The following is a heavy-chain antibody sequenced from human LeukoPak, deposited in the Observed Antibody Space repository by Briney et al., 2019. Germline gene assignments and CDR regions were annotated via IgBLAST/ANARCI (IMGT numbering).Heavy chain of an antibody. CDR1: GFTFSSYA. Sequence: GGSLRLSCAASGFTFSSYAMSWVRQAPGKGLEWVSAIRGSGGSTYYADSVKGRFTISRDNSKNTLYLQMNSLRAEDTAVYYCVGDDILTGYYSGDYWGQGTLVTVSS. J-gene: IGHJ4*02. CDR3: VGDDILTGYYSGDY. D-gene: IGHD3-9*01. CDR2: IRGSGGST. V-gene: IGHV3-23*01.